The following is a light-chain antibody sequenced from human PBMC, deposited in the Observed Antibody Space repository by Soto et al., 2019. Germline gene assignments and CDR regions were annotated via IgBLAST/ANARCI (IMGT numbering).Light chain of an antibody. CDR1: QGINNY. CDR2: AAS. J-gene: IGKJ1*01. V-gene: IGKV1-27*01. CDR3: QKYNGDQWT. Sequence: DIQMTQSPSSLSASVGDRVTIACRASQGINNYLVWYQQKPGRVPKLLIYAASTLQSGVPSRFSGRGFGTDFTLTISSLQPEDVATYYCQKYNGDQWTFGQGNKVDIK.